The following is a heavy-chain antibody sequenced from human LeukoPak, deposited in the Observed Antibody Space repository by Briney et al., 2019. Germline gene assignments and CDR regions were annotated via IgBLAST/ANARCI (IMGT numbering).Heavy chain of an antibody. D-gene: IGHD1-26*01. CDR3: AREMGLVGAPYDY. V-gene: IGHV4-34*01. Sequence: PSETLSLTCAVYGGSFSGYYWSWIRQPPGKGLEWIGEINHGGSTNYNPSLKSRVTMSVDTSKNRFSLKLSSVTAADTAVYYCAREMGLVGAPYDYWGQGTLVTVSS. CDR2: INHGGST. J-gene: IGHJ4*02. CDR1: GGSFSGYY.